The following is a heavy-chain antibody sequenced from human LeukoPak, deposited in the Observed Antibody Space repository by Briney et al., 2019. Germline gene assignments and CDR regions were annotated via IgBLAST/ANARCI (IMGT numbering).Heavy chain of an antibody. CDR1: GFNLSSYW. J-gene: IGHJ4*02. CDR2: ISSSGSTI. Sequence: GGSLRLSCAASGFNLSSYWMSWVRQAPGKGLEWVSYISSSGSTIYYADSVKGRFTISRDNAKNSLYLKMNSLRAEDTAVYYCAREALYDSSGYYYLDYWGQGTLVTVSS. CDR3: AREALYDSSGYYYLDY. D-gene: IGHD3-22*01. V-gene: IGHV3-48*04.